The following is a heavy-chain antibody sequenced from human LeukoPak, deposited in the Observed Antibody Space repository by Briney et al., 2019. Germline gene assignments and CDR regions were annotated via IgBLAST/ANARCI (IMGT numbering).Heavy chain of an antibody. J-gene: IGHJ4*02. CDR3: ASSGIGDYDQLLNSSGH. D-gene: IGHD4-17*01. V-gene: IGHV1-69*13. CDR1: GGTFSSYA. CDR2: IVPIFGTA. Sequence: GASVKVSCKASGGTFSSYAISWVRQAPGQGLEWMGGIVPIFGTANYAQKFQGRVTITADESTSTAYMELSSLRSEDTAVYYCASSGIGDYDQLLNSSGHWGQGTLVTVSS.